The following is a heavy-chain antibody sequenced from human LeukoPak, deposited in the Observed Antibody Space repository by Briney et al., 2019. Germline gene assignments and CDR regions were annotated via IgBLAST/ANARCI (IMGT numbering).Heavy chain of an antibody. CDR3: ARDSMVGGFDY. CDR2: IYYSGST. Sequence: PSETLSLTCTVSGGSISSYYWSWIRQPPGKGLEWIGYIYYSGSTNYNPSLKSRVTISGDTTKNQFSLRLSSVTAADTAVYYCARDSMVGGFDYCGQGTLVTVSS. CDR1: GGSISSYY. D-gene: IGHD4/OR15-4a*01. V-gene: IGHV4-59*12. J-gene: IGHJ4*02.